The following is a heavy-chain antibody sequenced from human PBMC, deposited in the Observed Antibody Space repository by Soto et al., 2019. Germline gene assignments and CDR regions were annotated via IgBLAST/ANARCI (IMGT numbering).Heavy chain of an antibody. CDR3: ARGLRNTRVRYFDWLLTPNYFDY. CDR1: VGSFSGYY. V-gene: IGHV4-34*01. CDR2: INHSGST. Sequence: ASESLSLTCAVYVGSFSGYYWSWIRQPPGKGLEWIGEINHSGSTNYNPSLKSRVTISVDTSKNQFSLKLSSVTAADTAVYYCARGLRNTRVRYFDWLLTPNYFDYWGQGTLVTVSS. D-gene: IGHD3-9*01. J-gene: IGHJ4*02.